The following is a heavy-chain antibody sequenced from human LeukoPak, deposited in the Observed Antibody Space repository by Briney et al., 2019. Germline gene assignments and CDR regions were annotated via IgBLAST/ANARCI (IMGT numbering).Heavy chain of an antibody. Sequence: GGSLRLSCAASGFTFSSDTMNWVRQAPGRGLEWVSTMSSSGIYIFYAASVQGRFTISRDNSKNSLYLQMNSLRAEDTAVYYCARGGVAYALDVWGRGTTVTVSS. CDR2: MSSSGIYI. CDR1: GFTFSSDT. J-gene: IGHJ6*02. CDR3: ARGGVAYALDV. V-gene: IGHV3-21*01. D-gene: IGHD2-8*01.